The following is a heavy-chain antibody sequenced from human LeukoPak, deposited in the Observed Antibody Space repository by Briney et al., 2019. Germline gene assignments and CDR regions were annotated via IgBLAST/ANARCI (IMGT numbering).Heavy chain of an antibody. CDR1: GFTFSSYG. J-gene: IGHJ4*02. Sequence: GGSLRLSCVASGFTFSSYGMHWVRQAPGKGLEGVAMISYDGSDKYYAESVKGRFTISRDNSKNTLYLQMNSLRDEDTAMYSCATLLLGVGGDYWGQGTLVTVSS. D-gene: IGHD2-15*01. V-gene: IGHV3-30*03. CDR3: ATLLLGVGGDY. CDR2: ISYDGSDK.